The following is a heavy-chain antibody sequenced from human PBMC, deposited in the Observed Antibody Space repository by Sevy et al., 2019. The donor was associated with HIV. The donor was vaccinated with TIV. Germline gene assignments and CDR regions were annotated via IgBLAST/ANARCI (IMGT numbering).Heavy chain of an antibody. Sequence: SLRLSCAASRFTFSTYGMHWVRQAPGKGLEWVAVIWFDGSNTYYADSVKGRFTISRDIAKNTLHLQMNSLRAEDTAVYYCARDLEFYDYGDYGPAFMPDYWGQGTLVTVSS. D-gene: IGHD4-17*01. V-gene: IGHV3-33*01. CDR1: RFTFSTYG. CDR3: ARDLEFYDYGDYGPAFMPDY. J-gene: IGHJ4*02. CDR2: IWFDGSNT.